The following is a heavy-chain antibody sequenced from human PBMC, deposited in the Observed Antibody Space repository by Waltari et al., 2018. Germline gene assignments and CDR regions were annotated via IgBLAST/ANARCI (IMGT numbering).Heavy chain of an antibody. Sequence: MRCVRQAPGKGLEWVAVIWYDGSNKHYAESGKGRFTISRYNSKDTLYLQMNSLGAEDTAVFYFAKEGFDYWGQGTLVTVSS. CDR2: IWYDGSNK. CDR3: AKEGFDY. J-gene: IGHJ4*02. V-gene: IGHV3-33*06.